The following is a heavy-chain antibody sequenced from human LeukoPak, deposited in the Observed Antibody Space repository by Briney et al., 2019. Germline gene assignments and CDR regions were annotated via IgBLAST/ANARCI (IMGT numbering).Heavy chain of an antibody. CDR2: ISAYNGNT. V-gene: IGHV1-18*01. CDR1: GYTFTSYG. D-gene: IGHD5-24*01. J-gene: IGHJ4*02. Sequence: GASVKVSCKASGYTFTSYGISWVRQAPGQGLEWMGWISAYNGNTNYAQKLQGRVTMTTDTSTSTAYMELSSLRSEDTAVYYCARDMSGSEDGYNRAGVVDYWGQGTLVTVSS. CDR3: ARDMSGSEDGYNRAGVVDY.